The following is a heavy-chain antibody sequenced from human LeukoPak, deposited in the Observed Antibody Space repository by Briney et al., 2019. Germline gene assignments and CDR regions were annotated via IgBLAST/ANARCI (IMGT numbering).Heavy chain of an antibody. CDR1: GGSFSGYY. V-gene: IGHV4-34*01. D-gene: IGHD3-10*01. CDR2: INHSGST. Sequence: SETLSLTCAVYGGSFSGYYWSWVRQPRGEGLEWIGEINHSGSTNYNPSLKSRVTISVDTSKNQFSLKLSSVTAADTAVYYCARMVRGVISPQGFDPWGQGTLVTVSS. J-gene: IGHJ5*02. CDR3: ARMVRGVISPQGFDP.